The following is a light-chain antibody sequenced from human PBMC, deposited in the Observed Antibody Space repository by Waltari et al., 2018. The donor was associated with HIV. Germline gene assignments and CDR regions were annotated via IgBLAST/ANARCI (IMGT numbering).Light chain of an antibody. CDR3: QQYYTSPKT. V-gene: IGKV4-1*01. CDR2: WAS. CDR1: QSVFYGSNNRNH. J-gene: IGKJ1*01. Sequence: DIVMTQSPDSLAVSLGERATIDCKSSQSVFYGSNNRNHLAWYQQKAGQPPKLLIAWASTRESGVPDRFSGSGSGTDFTLTISSLHAEDVAVYYCQQYYTSPKTFGQGTKVEIK.